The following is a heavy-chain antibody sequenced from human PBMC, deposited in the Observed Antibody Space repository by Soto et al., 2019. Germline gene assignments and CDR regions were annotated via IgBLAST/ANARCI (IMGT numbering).Heavy chain of an antibody. CDR3: ARPPGYISDWYYFDL. V-gene: IGHV1-46*01. CDR2: INPSGGST. Sequence: ASVKFFCKASGYTFTSDYMHWVRQAPGQGLEWMGIINPSGGSTSYAQKFQGRVSMTWDTSLKTAYMELSSLMSEDTAVYYCARPPGYISDWYYFDLWGQGTQVTVSS. CDR1: GYTFTSDY. J-gene: IGHJ4*02. D-gene: IGHD3-9*01.